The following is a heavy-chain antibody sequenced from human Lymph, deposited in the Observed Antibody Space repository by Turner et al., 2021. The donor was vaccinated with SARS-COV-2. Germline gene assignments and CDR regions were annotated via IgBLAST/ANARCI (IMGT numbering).Heavy chain of an antibody. CDR2: ISSRGSYI. Sequence: EVQLVESGGGLVKPGGSLRLSCAASGFTFSSYSMNWVRQAPGKGVEWVSSISSRGSYIYYADSVKGRFTISRDNAKNSLYLQMNSLRADDTAVYYCAREKLGELFDYWGQGTLVTVSS. CDR3: AREKLGELFDY. CDR1: GFTFSSYS. D-gene: IGHD3-10*01. V-gene: IGHV3-21*01. J-gene: IGHJ4*02.